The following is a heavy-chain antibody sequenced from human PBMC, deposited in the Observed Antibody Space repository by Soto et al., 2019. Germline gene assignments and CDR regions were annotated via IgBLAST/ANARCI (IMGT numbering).Heavy chain of an antibody. J-gene: IGHJ3*02. V-gene: IGHV3-53*01. CDR2: VYSGGST. Sequence: GSLRLSCVASGFTVSSNYMSWVRQAPGEGLEWVSVVYSGGSTYYADSVKGRFTISRDNSKNTLYLQMNSLRAEDTAVYYCASISKYYYDSSGYDVFDIWGQGTMVTVSS. D-gene: IGHD3-22*01. CDR3: ASISKYYYDSSGYDVFDI. CDR1: GFTVSSNY.